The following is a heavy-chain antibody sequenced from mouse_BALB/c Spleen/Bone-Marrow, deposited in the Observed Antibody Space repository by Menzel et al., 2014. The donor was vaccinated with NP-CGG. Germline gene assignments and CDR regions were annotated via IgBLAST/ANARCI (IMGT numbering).Heavy chain of an antibody. V-gene: IGHV7-3*02. CDR2: IKNKANGYTT. J-gene: IGHJ2*01. CDR1: GFTFTDYY. CDR3: ARDGYDDY. Sequence: EVKLMESGGGLVQPGGSLRLSCATSGFTFTDYYMSWVRPPPGKALEWLGFIKNKANGYTTEYSASVKGRFTISRDNSQSILYLQMNTLRAEDSATYYCARDGYDDYWGQGTTLTVSS. D-gene: IGHD2-2*01.